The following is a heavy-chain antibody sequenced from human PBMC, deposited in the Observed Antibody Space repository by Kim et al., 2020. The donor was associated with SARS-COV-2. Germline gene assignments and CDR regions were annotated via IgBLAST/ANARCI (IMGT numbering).Heavy chain of an antibody. CDR1: GGSFSGYY. D-gene: IGHD6-19*01. J-gene: IGHJ4*02. CDR2: INHSGST. CDR3: ARGRMIIAVAGIYYFDY. Sequence: SETLSLTCAVYGGSFSGYYWSWIRQPQGKGLEWIGEINHSGSTNYNPSLKSRVTISVDTSKNQFSLKLSSVTAADTAVYYCARGRMIIAVAGIYYFDYWGQGTLVTVSS. V-gene: IGHV4-34*01.